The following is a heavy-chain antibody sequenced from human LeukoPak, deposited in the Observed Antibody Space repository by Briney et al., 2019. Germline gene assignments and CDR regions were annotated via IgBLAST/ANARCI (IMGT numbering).Heavy chain of an antibody. D-gene: IGHD6-19*01. CDR1: GYTFTGYY. CDR3: ATAMYSSGRYDY. CDR2: INPNSGGT. V-gene: IGHV1-2*04. J-gene: IGHJ4*02. Sequence: ASVKVSCKASGYTFTGYYMHWVRQAPGQGLEWMGWINPNSGGTNYAQKFQGWVTMTRDTSISTAYMELSRLRSDDTAVYYCATAMYSSGRYDYWGQGTLVTVSS.